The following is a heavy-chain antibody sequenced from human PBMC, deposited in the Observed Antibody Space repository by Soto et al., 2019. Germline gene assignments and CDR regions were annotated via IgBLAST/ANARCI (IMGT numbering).Heavy chain of an antibody. Sequence: QVQLVQSGAEVKKPGASVKVSCKASGYTFTSYGISWVRQAPGQGLEWMGWISAYNGNTNYAQKLQGRVTMTTDTSTTKANMGGRGRRSDNTAVYYCARDGIVVVAAKPGPAPWGQGPLFPV. CDR2: ISAYNGNT. V-gene: IGHV1-18*01. CDR1: GYTFTSYG. D-gene: IGHD2-15*01. CDR3: ARDGIVVVAAKPGPAP. J-gene: IGHJ5*02.